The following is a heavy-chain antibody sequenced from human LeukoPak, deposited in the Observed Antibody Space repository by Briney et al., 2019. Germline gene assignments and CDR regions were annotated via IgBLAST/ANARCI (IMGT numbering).Heavy chain of an antibody. Sequence: SETLSLTCNVSGASISGHYWSWIRQSPGKGLECLGYIYSGSADYNPSLKSRATISGDASKNQVSLILKSVTTADTAMYYCVKVGYGSGTWGWFDPWGQGILVTVST. J-gene: IGHJ5*02. D-gene: IGHD3-10*01. CDR2: IYSGSA. CDR3: VKVGYGSGTWGWFDP. CDR1: GASISGHY. V-gene: IGHV4-59*11.